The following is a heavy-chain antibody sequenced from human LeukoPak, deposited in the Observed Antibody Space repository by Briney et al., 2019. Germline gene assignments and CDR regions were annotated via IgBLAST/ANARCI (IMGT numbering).Heavy chain of an antibody. D-gene: IGHD4-17*01. V-gene: IGHV3-23*01. Sequence: GGSLRLSCTASGFTFSSYAMSWVRQAPGKGLEWVSSISDSGDTPYYADSVKGLFTISRDNSKNTLFLQVNSLRVEDTAVYYCGKDPNGDYIGAFDMWGQGTMVTVSP. J-gene: IGHJ3*02. CDR3: GKDPNGDYIGAFDM. CDR2: ISDSGDTP. CDR1: GFTFSSYA.